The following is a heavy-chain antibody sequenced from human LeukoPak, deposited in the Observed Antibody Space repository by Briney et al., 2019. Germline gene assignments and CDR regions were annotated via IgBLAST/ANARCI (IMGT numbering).Heavy chain of an antibody. CDR2: INHSGST. CDR1: GGSFGGYY. V-gene: IGHV4-34*01. J-gene: IGHJ3*02. D-gene: IGHD3-3*01. CDR3: ARLRPAASYYDFWSGYFDAFDI. Sequence: SETLSLTCAVYGGSFGGYYWSWIRQPPGKGLEWIGEINHSGSTNYNPSLKSRVTISVDTSRNQFSLKLSSVTAADTAVYYCARLRPAASYYDFWSGYFDAFDIWGQGTMVTVSS.